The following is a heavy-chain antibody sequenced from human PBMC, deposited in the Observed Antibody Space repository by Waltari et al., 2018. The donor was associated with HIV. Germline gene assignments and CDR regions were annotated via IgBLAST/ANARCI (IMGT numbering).Heavy chain of an antibody. Sequence: QVQLVESGGAVVQPGRSLRVSCEASGFTFSTHAMHWVRQAPGKGVGCVAYISSARRSQYADPVRGRFTIARDESKNTRYLQMNSLKPEGTAIYSCARGYCGIDCYLGMDVLGQGTTVSVSS. CDR3: ARGYCGIDCYLGMDV. J-gene: IGHJ6*02. CDR1: GFTFSTHA. D-gene: IGHD2-21*02. V-gene: IGHV3-30*01. CDR2: ISSARRS.